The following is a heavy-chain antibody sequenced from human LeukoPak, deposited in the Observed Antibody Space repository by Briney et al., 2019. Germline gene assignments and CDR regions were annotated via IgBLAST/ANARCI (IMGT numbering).Heavy chain of an antibody. J-gene: IGHJ4*02. D-gene: IGHD3-3*01. Sequence: SGGSLRLSCAASGFTLSSYAMHGVRPAPGKGVEGVAFISYDGSKKYYADSAKGRFTISRDNTKNTLYLQINSLRAEDTAVYYCARDWRDYPLYYFDYWGQGTLVTVSS. CDR3: ARDWRDYPLYYFDY. V-gene: IGHV3-30-3*01. CDR2: ISYDGSKK. CDR1: GFTLSSYA.